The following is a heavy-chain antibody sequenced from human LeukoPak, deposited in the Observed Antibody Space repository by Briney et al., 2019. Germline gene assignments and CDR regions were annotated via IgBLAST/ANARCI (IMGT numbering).Heavy chain of an antibody. V-gene: IGHV3-30*18. J-gene: IGHJ4*02. CDR2: ISYDGSNK. D-gene: IGHD2-15*01. CDR3: AKAPVTTCSGAYCYPFDY. CDR1: GFTFSSYW. Sequence: GGSLRLSCAASGFTFSSYWMHWVRQAPGKGLEWVAVISYDGSNKHYADSVKGRFTISRDNSKNTLYLQMNSLRAGDAAVYYCAKAPVTTCSGAYCYPFDYWSQGTLVTVSS.